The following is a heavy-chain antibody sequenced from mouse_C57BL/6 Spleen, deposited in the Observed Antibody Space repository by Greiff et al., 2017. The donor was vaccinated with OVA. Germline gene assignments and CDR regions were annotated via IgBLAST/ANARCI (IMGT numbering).Heavy chain of an antibody. CDR1: GYTFTSYW. V-gene: IGHV1-69*01. D-gene: IGHD2-1*01. CDR2: IDPSDSYP. J-gene: IGHJ1*03. CDR3: SSIYYGNYGGYFDV. Sequence: QVQLQQPGAELVMPGASVKLSCKASGYTFTSYWMHWVKPRPGQGLEWIGEIDPSDSYPNYNQKLQGKSTLTVDKSSSTAYMQLSSLTSADSAVYYCSSIYYGNYGGYFDVWGTGTTVTVSS.